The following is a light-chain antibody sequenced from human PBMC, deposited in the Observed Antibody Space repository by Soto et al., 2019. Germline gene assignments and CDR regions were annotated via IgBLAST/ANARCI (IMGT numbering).Light chain of an antibody. J-gene: IGKJ4*01. Sequence: EILLTQSPYTLPLSPGERATISCRPSQTVSSNYLAWYQHEPGQTPRLLIYDTSTRATGVPTRFSGSRSGAEFTLTINSLQSEDFAVYYCQPYNNWPLTFGGGTKVDI. CDR2: DTS. V-gene: IGKV3-15*01. CDR3: QPYNNWPLT. CDR1: QTVSSN.